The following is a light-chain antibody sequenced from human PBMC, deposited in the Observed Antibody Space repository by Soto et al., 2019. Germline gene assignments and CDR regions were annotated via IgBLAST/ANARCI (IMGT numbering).Light chain of an antibody. CDR2: EVS. CDR3: SSYTSSTPYV. V-gene: IGLV2-14*01. J-gene: IGLJ1*01. Sequence: QSVLTQPGSVSGSPGQSITISCTGTSRDVGGYNYVSWYQQHPGKAPKLMIYEVSNRPSGVSNRFSGSKSGNTASLTISGLQAEDEADYYCSSYTSSTPYVFGTGTKVTVL. CDR1: SRDVGGYNY.